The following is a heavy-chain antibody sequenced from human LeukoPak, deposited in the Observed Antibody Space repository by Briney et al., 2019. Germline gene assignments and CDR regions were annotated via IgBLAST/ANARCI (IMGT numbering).Heavy chain of an antibody. CDR1: GYTFTGYY. CDR3: ARDSSGLWFGELCDY. V-gene: IGHV1-2*06. CDR2: INPNSGGT. J-gene: IGHJ4*02. D-gene: IGHD3-10*01. Sequence: ASVKVSCKASGYTFTGYYMHWVRQAPGQGLEWMGRINPNSGGTNYAQKFQGRVTMIRDTSISSAYMELSRLRSDDTAVYYCARDSSGLWFGELCDYWGQGTLVTVSS.